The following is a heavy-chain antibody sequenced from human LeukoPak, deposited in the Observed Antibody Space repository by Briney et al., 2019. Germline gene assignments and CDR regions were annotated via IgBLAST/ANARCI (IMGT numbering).Heavy chain of an antibody. CDR2: IRGSGGGT. D-gene: IGHD3-3*01. V-gene: IGHV3-23*01. CDR1: GLTVSRNY. J-gene: IGHJ6*04. Sequence: PGGSLRLSCAASGLTVSRNYMSWVRQAPGKGPEWVSAIRGSGGGTEYADSVKGRFTISRDNSKNTLYLQMNSLRAEDTAAYYCAKDSDSRRGLLGDVWGKGTTVTVSS. CDR3: AKDSDSRRGLLGDV.